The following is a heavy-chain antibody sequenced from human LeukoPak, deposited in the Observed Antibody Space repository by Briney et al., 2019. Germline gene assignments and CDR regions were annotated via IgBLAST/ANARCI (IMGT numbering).Heavy chain of an antibody. CDR1: GFTFSSYS. Sequence: GGSLRLSCAASGFTFSSYSMNWVRQAPGKGLEWVSYISSSSSTIYYADSVKGRFTIPRDNAKNSLYLQMNSLRAEDTAVYYCARDHRPQYYYYYMDVWGKGTTVTVSS. V-gene: IGHV3-48*01. D-gene: IGHD1-14*01. CDR2: ISSSSSTI. CDR3: ARDHRPQYYYYYMDV. J-gene: IGHJ6*03.